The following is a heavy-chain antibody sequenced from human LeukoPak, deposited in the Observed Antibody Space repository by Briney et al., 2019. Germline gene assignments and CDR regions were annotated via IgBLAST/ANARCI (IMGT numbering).Heavy chain of an antibody. Sequence: GGPLRLSCAASGFTFSNYWMNWVRQAPGKGLEWVANINQDGSEKYYVDSVKGRFTISRDNAKNSLYLQMSSLRAEDTAVYYCARGIGSSSGRAVVDYWGQGTLVTVSS. D-gene: IGHD6-6*01. V-gene: IGHV3-7*01. CDR2: INQDGSEK. J-gene: IGHJ4*02. CDR3: ARGIGSSSGRAVVDY. CDR1: GFTFSNYW.